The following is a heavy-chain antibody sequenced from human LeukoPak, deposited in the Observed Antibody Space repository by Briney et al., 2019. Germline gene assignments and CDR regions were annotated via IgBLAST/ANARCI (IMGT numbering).Heavy chain of an antibody. CDR2: INPSGGST. CDR3: ARDGGGYSSSLFYYYYYYMDV. CDR1: GYTFTSYY. Sequence: ASVKVSCKASGYTFTSYYMHWVRQAPGQGLEWMGIINPSGGSTSYAQKFQGRVTMTRDMSTSTVYMELSSLRSEDTAVYYCARDGGGYSSSLFYYYYYYMDVWGKGTTVTVSS. J-gene: IGHJ6*03. D-gene: IGHD6-13*01. V-gene: IGHV1-46*01.